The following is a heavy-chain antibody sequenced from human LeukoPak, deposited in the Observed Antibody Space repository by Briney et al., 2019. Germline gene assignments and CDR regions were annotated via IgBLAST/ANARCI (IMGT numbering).Heavy chain of an antibody. D-gene: IGHD3-16*01. Sequence: GASVKVSCKASGYTFTSYGISWVRQAPGQGLEWMGWISAYNGNTNYAQKLQGRVTMTTDTSTDTAYMELSSLRSEDTAVYYCATGLGGGYPHSPHYWGQGTLVTVSS. CDR3: ATGLGGGYPHSPHY. CDR1: GYTFTSYG. V-gene: IGHV1-18*01. J-gene: IGHJ4*02. CDR2: ISAYNGNT.